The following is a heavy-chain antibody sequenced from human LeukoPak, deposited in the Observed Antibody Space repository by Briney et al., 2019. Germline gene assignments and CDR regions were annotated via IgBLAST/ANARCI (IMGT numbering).Heavy chain of an antibody. D-gene: IGHD3-22*01. Sequence: GESLKISCQGSGYSFTDYWIGWVRQMPGKGLEWMGIIYPGDSDTRYSPSFQGQVTISADKSISTAYLKWNSLKASDTAIYYYDRSGYPGHAFDIWGQGTMVTV. J-gene: IGHJ3*02. CDR2: IYPGDSDT. V-gene: IGHV5-51*01. CDR3: DRSGYPGHAFDI. CDR1: GYSFTDYW.